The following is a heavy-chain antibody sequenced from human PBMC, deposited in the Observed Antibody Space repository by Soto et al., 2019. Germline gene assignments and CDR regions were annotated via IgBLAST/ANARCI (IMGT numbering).Heavy chain of an antibody. CDR1: GFNFRGYG. D-gene: IGHD5-12*01. CDR3: AKWQANLYYYGTAV. J-gene: IGHJ6*02. CDR2: VSAGGGNT. Sequence: EVQLSESGGGLVQPGGSLRLSCAASGFNFRGYGMNWVRQAPGKGLEWVSGVSAGGGNTNYADSVKGRFIISRDNSKNTLYLQMNSLRAEDTAVYYCAKWQANLYYYGTAVWGQGTTVTV. V-gene: IGHV3-23*01.